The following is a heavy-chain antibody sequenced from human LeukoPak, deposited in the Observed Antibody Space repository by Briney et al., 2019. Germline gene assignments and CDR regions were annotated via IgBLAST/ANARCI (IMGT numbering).Heavy chain of an antibody. V-gene: IGHV4-38-2*02. J-gene: IGHJ3*02. CDR1: GYSISSGYY. CDR2: IYYSGST. D-gene: IGHD3-22*01. Sequence: SETLSLTCTVSGYSISSGYYWGWIRQPPGKGLEWIGSIYYSGSTYYNPSLKSRVTISVDTSKNQFSLKLSSVTAADTAVYYCARDHYYDEIWGQGTMVTVSS. CDR3: ARDHYYDEI.